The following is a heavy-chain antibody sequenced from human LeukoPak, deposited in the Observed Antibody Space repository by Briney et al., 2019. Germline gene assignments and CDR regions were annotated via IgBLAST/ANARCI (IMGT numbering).Heavy chain of an antibody. V-gene: IGHV3-23*01. CDR3: AKDRWTTVTLFDY. D-gene: IGHD4-17*01. J-gene: IGHJ4*02. CDR1: GFTFDDYA. CDR2: ISGSGGST. Sequence: GGSLRLSCAGSGFTFDDYAMSWVRQAPGKGLEWVSAISGSGGSTYYADSVKGRFTISRDNSKNTLYLQMNSLRAEDTAVYYCAKDRWTTVTLFDYWGQGTLVTVSS.